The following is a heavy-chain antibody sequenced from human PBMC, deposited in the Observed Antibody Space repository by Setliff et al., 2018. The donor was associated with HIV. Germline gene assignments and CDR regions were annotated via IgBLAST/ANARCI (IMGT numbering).Heavy chain of an antibody. J-gene: IGHJ4*02. CDR2: IYYTGST. Sequence: PSETLSLTCTVSGGSISTSNYLNWIRQPPGKGLEWIGYIYYTGSTNYNSSFRSRVTISVDTSKNQFSLKLSSVTAADTAVYYCARHSPSDYWGQGTLVTVSS. V-gene: IGHV4-59*08. CDR3: ARHSPSDY. CDR1: GGSISTSNY.